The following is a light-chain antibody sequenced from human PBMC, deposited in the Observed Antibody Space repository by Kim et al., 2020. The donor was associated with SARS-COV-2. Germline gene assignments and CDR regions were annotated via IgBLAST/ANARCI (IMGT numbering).Light chain of an antibody. CDR1: QTIGDY. J-gene: IGKJ2*01. CDR2: AAS. CDR3: QQSYSAPYT. V-gene: IGKV1-39*01. Sequence: GDTVTITCRAGQTIGDYLNWYQQKPGRAPNLLIYAASTLQSGVPSRFSGSDSGTDFTLTISNLQPEDVATYFCQQSYSAPYTFGPGTKLEI.